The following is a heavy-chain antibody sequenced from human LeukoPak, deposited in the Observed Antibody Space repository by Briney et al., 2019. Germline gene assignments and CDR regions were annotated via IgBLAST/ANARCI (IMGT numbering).Heavy chain of an antibody. Sequence: SETLTLTCAVYGGSFSGYYWSWIRQPPGKGLEWIGEINHSGSTNYNPSLKSRITISVDTSKNQFSLKLTSVTAADTAVYYCASVYSLYDNWGQGILVIVSS. CDR3: ASVYSLYDN. V-gene: IGHV4-34*01. CDR1: GGSFSGYY. CDR2: INHSGST. D-gene: IGHD6-13*01. J-gene: IGHJ4*02.